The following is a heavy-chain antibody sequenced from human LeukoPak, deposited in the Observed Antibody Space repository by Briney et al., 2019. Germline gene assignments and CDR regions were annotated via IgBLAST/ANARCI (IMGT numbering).Heavy chain of an antibody. CDR3: ASLLLYCSGSTCYSDY. CDR2: ISSDGNHK. V-gene: IGHV3-30*03. D-gene: IGHD2-15*01. Sequence: GGSLRLSCAASGLTFSTYGMHWVRQAPGKGLEWVAVISSDGNHKHYVDSVKGRFTISRDNSKNTLYLQMNSLRTEDTAVYYCASLLLYCSGSTCYSDYWGQGTLVTVSS. CDR1: GLTFSTYG. J-gene: IGHJ4*02.